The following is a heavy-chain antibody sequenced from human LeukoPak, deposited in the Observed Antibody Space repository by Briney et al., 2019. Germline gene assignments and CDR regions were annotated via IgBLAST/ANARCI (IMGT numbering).Heavy chain of an antibody. CDR2: ISGSGYYS. CDR1: EFTFDNYA. Sequence: GGSLRLSCAASEFTFDNYAMSWVRQAPGKGLEWVSVISGSGYYSYYADSVKGRFTVSRDNSKTTLYLQMNSLRADDTAVYYCAKGGPTGSNYFDFWGQGNLVTVSS. V-gene: IGHV3-23*01. J-gene: IGHJ4*02. CDR3: AKGGPTGSNYFDF. D-gene: IGHD1-26*01.